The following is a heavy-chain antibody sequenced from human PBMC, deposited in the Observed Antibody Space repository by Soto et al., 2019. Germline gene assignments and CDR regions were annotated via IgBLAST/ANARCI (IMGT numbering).Heavy chain of an antibody. CDR2: IYYSGKT. J-gene: IGHJ4*02. CDR3: ARNIPRTGRFYF. V-gene: IGHV4-39*01. CDR1: GDFITRTTYF. D-gene: IGHD3-10*01. Sequence: LSLLFRLSGDFITRTTYFWAWIRQPPGLGLESVGSIYYSGKTYYNPSLKSRTTISVDRSRNQFLLPVSSLTAADAAVYYCARNIPRTGRFYFWDQVTVSTVCS.